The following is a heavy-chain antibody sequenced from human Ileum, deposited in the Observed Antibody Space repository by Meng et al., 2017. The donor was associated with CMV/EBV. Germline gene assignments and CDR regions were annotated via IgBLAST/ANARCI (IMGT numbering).Heavy chain of an antibody. Sequence: LQRLESGPGLVRPSEPLSLTCNVSSDSISSVAYYWAWLRQPPGKGLEWVGSIYYSGHSYYNPSLETRVTILIDTSKKHFSLKLHSVTAADTAMYYCARIPRGGTYESYYFDLWGQGTLVTVSS. CDR1: SDSISSVAYY. CDR3: ARIPRGGTYESYYFDL. J-gene: IGHJ4*02. CDR2: IYYSGHS. D-gene: IGHD5-12*01. V-gene: IGHV4-39*07.